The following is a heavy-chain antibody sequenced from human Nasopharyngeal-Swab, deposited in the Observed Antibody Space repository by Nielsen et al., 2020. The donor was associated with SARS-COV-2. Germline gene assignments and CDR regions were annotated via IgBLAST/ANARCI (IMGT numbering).Heavy chain of an antibody. D-gene: IGHD4-17*01. CDR2: IYSGDST. V-gene: IGHV3-66*01. CDR3: ARDLRTTVTGGDY. Sequence: VRQAPGKGLEWVSVIYSGDSTYYADSVKGRFTISRDNSKNTLYLQMNSLRAEDTAVYYCARDLRTTVTGGDYWGQGTLVTVSS. J-gene: IGHJ4*02.